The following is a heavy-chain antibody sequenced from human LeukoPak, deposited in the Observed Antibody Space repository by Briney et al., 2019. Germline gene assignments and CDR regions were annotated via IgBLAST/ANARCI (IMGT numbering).Heavy chain of an antibody. Sequence: PSETLSLTCEVYGVSLSDYYWSWIRQSPGKGREWIGDITHSGSTKYNPSIKSRVAISIDKSKNQFFLRLSPVTVADTAVYYCARERASSNYNNYFDPWGQGTPVTVSS. CDR2: ITHSGST. D-gene: IGHD5-24*01. CDR3: ARERASSNYNNYFDP. CDR1: GVSLSDYY. V-gene: IGHV4-34*01. J-gene: IGHJ5*02.